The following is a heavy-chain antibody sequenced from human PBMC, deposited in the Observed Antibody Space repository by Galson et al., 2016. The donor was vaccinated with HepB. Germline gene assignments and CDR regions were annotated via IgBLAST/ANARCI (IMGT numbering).Heavy chain of an antibody. D-gene: IGHD6-19*01. CDR2: TNTDTGNP. V-gene: IGHV7-4-1*02. CDR3: ARDPRGSAWGGIDS. Sequence: SVKVSCKASGYTFTSYAMNWVRQAPGQGLEWMGWTNTDTGNPTYVQGFTGRFVFSLDTSVSTAYLQISSLKTEDTAVYYWARDPRGSAWGGIDSWGQGTLVTVSS. J-gene: IGHJ4*02. CDR1: GYTFTSYA.